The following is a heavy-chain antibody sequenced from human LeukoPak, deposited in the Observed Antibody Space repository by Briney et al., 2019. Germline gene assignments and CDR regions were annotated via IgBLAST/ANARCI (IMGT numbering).Heavy chain of an antibody. CDR1: GGSISRSSYY. CDR3: ARQLGYCSSTSCYADKVDY. D-gene: IGHD2-2*01. J-gene: IGHJ4*02. V-gene: IGHV4-39*01. CDR2: IYYSRST. Sequence: PSETLSLSCTVSGGSISRSSYYWRWIRQPPGKGLEWIGSIYYSRSTYYNPSLKSRVTISVDTSKNQFSLKLSSVTAADTAVYYYARQLGYCSSTSCYADKVDYWGQGTLATVSS.